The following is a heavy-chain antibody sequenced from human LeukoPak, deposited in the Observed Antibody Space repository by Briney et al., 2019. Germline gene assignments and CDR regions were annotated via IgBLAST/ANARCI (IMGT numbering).Heavy chain of an antibody. CDR3: AKDKVGYYDSSLPSF. J-gene: IGHJ3*01. Sequence: PGGSLRLSCAASGFTFSSYGMHWVRQAPGKGLEWVAVISYDGSNKYYADSVKGRFTISRDNSKNTLYLQMNSLRAEDMAVYYCAKDKVGYYDSSLPSFWGQGTMVTVSS. CDR1: GFTFSSYG. CDR2: ISYDGSNK. V-gene: IGHV3-30*18. D-gene: IGHD3-22*01.